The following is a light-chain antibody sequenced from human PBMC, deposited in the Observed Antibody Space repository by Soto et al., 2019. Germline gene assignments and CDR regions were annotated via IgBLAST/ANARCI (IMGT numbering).Light chain of an antibody. J-gene: IGKJ1*01. CDR1: QSVSSN. V-gene: IGKV3-15*01. CDR2: GAS. CDR3: QQYNNWPRT. Sequence: EIVMTQSPATLSVSPGERATLSCRASQSVSSNLAWYQQKPGQAPRLLIYGASTRATGIPARFSGSGSGTEFTLTISSLQSEDFAVYYCQQYNNWPRTFDQGTEVEIK.